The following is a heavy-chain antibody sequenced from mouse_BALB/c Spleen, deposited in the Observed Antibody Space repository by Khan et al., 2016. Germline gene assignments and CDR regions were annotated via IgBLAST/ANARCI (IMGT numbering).Heavy chain of an antibody. Sequence: VQLQQSGPELMKPGASVKISCKASGYSFSSYYMHWVQQSHGKSLEWVGYIDSFNGGTSYNQKFKGKATLTVDKSYSTAYMHLSSLTSEDYEVYYCASSTQSFYAIDYWGQGTSVTVSS. V-gene: IGHV1S135*01. CDR3: ASSTQSFYAIDY. CDR1: GYSFSSYY. J-gene: IGHJ4*01. CDR2: IDSFNGGT. D-gene: IGHD1-1*01.